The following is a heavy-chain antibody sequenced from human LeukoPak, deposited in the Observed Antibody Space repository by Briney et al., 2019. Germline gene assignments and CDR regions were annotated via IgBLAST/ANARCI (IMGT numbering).Heavy chain of an antibody. Sequence: PGGSLRLSCAASGFTFSDYNMRWIRQAPGKGLEWVSSISRSGSTKYYADSVKGRFTISRDNAKNSLFLQMNSLRAEDTAVYYCARTTSFRYCSGGSCYGGDLDYWGQGTLVTVSS. CDR2: ISRSGSTK. CDR3: ARTTSFRYCSGGSCYGGDLDY. CDR1: GFTFSDYN. V-gene: IGHV3-11*01. D-gene: IGHD2-15*01. J-gene: IGHJ4*02.